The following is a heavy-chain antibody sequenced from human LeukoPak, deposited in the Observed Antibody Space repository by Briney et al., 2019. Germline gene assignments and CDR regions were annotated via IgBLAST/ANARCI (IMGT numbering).Heavy chain of an antibody. Sequence: GGSLRLSCASSGFTFSSYSMNWVRQAPGKGLEWVSSISSSSSYIYYADSVKGRFTISRDNAKNSLYLQMNRLRAEDTAVYYCARGGSTSCYLQACFDYWGQGTLVTVSS. V-gene: IGHV3-21*01. D-gene: IGHD2-2*01. CDR1: GFTFSSYS. J-gene: IGHJ4*02. CDR3: ARGGSTSCYLQACFDY. CDR2: ISSSSSYI.